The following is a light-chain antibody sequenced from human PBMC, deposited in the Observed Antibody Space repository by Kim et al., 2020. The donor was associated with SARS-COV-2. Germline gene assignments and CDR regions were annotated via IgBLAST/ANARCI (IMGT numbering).Light chain of an antibody. CDR3: QHYSRFPYT. J-gene: IGKJ2*01. V-gene: IGKV1-5*03. Sequence: GDRVTITYRASENIGTWLAWYQQKPGRAPSLLIYLASTLESGVPSRFSGTGSGTEFSLSITSLQPDDFATYYCQHYSRFPYTFGQGTKLEI. CDR2: LAS. CDR1: ENIGTW.